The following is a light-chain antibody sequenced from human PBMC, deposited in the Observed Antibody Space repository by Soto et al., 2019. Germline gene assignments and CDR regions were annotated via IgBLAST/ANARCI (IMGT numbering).Light chain of an antibody. CDR2: GAS. Sequence: EIVLTQSPGTLSLSPGERATLSCRASQSVSSYLARYQQKPGQAPRLLIYGASSRATGIPDRFSGSGSGTDFTLTISRLEPEDFALYYCQQHGGSPLFTFGPGTKVEIK. V-gene: IGKV3-20*01. CDR1: QSVSSY. CDR3: QQHGGSPLFT. J-gene: IGKJ3*01.